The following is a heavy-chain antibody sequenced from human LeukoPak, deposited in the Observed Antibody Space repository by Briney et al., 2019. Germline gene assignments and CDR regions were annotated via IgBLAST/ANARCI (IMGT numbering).Heavy chain of an antibody. CDR2: ISWDSGSS. D-gene: IGHD1-7*01. CDR3: IKDLRLDLHFDAFDV. CDR1: GFTFDDYA. J-gene: IGHJ3*01. Sequence: GGSLRLSCAASGFTFDDYAMHWVRQTPGKGLEWVSSISWDSGSSVYADSVKGRFTISRDNAKNSLYLQMNSLRPEDTALYYCIKDLRLDLHFDAFDVWGQGTMVTVSS. V-gene: IGHV3-9*01.